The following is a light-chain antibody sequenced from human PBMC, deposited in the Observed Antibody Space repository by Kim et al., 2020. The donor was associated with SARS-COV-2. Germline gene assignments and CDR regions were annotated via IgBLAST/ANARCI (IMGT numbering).Light chain of an antibody. V-gene: IGLV2-8*01. Sequence: QSVPIACTGTSNDVGHVYNYVSWYQQHPGKAPKLMIYEATKRPSGVPDRFSGSKSGNTASLTVSGLQADDEADYYCSSYAVSNNVVFGGGTQLTVL. CDR2: EAT. CDR1: SNDVGHVYNY. J-gene: IGLJ2*01. CDR3: SSYAVSNNVV.